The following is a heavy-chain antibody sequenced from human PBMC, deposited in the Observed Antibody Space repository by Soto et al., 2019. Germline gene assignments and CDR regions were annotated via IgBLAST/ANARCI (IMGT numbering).Heavy chain of an antibody. D-gene: IGHD3-16*01. V-gene: IGHV3-21*01. Sequence: GSLRLSCAASGFTFSSYSMNWVRQAPGKGLEWASSISSSSSYIYYADSVKGRFTISRDNAKNSLYLQMNSLRAEDTAVYYCARPYDYYYGMDVWGQGTTVTVSS. J-gene: IGHJ6*02. CDR3: ARPYDYYYGMDV. CDR2: ISSSSSYI. CDR1: GFTFSSYS.